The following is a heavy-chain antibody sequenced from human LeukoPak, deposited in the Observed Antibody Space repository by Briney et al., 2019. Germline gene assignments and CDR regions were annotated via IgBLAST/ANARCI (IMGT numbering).Heavy chain of an antibody. CDR2: ISGSGVST. CDR1: GFTFTNYA. CDR3: AKGRPSCTTSNCYGTDV. Sequence: GGSLRLSCSISGFTFTNYAMNWVRQAPGKGLEWVSAISGSGVSTYYADSVKGRFTISRDNSKSTVSLQMNSQRADDTAIYYCAKGRPSCTTSNCYGTDVWGQGTTVTVSS. D-gene: IGHD2-8*01. J-gene: IGHJ6*02. V-gene: IGHV3-23*01.